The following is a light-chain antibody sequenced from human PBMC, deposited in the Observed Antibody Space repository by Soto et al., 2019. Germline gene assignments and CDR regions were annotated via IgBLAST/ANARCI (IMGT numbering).Light chain of an antibody. J-gene: IGKJ1*01. CDR2: KAS. Sequence: DIQMTQSPSTLSASVGDRVTITCRASQSISSWLSWYQQKPGKAPNLLIYKASSLECGVPSRFSGGGSGKEFPLTISSLQPDDFATYYCQQYNSYSGTFGQGTKVEIK. V-gene: IGKV1-5*03. CDR3: QQYNSYSGT. CDR1: QSISSW.